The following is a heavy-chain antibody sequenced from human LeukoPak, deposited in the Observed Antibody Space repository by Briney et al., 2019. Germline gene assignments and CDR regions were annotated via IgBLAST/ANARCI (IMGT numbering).Heavy chain of an antibody. V-gene: IGHV7-4-1*02. CDR2: INTNIGNP. CDR3: AKLTDGHFQH. D-gene: IGHD5-24*01. Sequence: ASVKVSCKASGYTFTSYAMNWVRQAPGQGLEWMGWINTNIGNPTYAQGFTGRFVFSLDTSVSTAFLQISSLKAEDTAVYYCAKLTDGHFQHWGQGTLVTVSS. CDR1: GYTFTSYA. J-gene: IGHJ1*01.